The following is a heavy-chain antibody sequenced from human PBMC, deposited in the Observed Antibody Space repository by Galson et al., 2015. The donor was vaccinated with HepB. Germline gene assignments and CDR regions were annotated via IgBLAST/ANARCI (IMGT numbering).Heavy chain of an antibody. Sequence: SVKVSCKASGSTFTGYYMHWVRQAPGQGLEWMGRINPNSGGTNYAQKFQGRVTMTRDTSISTAYMELSRLRSDDTVVYYCARGAPTYCSGGSCYNNWFDPWGQGTLVTVSS. J-gene: IGHJ5*02. CDR1: GSTFTGYY. CDR3: ARGAPTYCSGGSCYNNWFDP. D-gene: IGHD2-15*01. CDR2: INPNSGGT. V-gene: IGHV1-2*05.